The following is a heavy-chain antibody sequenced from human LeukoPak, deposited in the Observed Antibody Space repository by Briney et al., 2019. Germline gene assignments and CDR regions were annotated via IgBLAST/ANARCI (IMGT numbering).Heavy chain of an antibody. CDR3: ARGLTRGYTYGGCFDP. CDR1: SGSISSSDYY. D-gene: IGHD5-12*01. J-gene: IGHJ5*02. CDR2: IYYSGST. V-gene: IGHV4-39*01. Sequence: SETLSLTCTVSSGSISSSDYYWGWFRQPPGKGLEWIASIYYSGSTYYSPSLKSGVTISVDTSKNQFSLKLRSVTATDTAVYYCARGLTRGYTYGGCFDPWGQGTLVTVSS.